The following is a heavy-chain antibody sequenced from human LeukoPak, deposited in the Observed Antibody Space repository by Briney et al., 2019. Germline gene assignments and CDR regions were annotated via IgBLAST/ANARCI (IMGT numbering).Heavy chain of an antibody. J-gene: IGHJ3*02. CDR1: GGSISHYY. D-gene: IGHD2-15*01. CDR2: IYYSGST. Sequence: SETLSLTCTVSGGSISHYYWSWLRQPPGKGQEWIGYIYYSGSTNYNPSLKSRVTISVDTSKNQFSLKLSSVTAADTAVYYCARAYSMRGAFDIWGQGTMVTVSS. V-gene: IGHV4-59*01. CDR3: ARAYSMRGAFDI.